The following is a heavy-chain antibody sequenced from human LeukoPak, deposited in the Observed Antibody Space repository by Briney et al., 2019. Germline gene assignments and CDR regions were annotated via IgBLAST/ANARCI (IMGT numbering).Heavy chain of an antibody. CDR3: ARQMIGSWDAFDI. D-gene: IGHD3-10*01. Sequence: PSETLSLTCAVYGGPFRGYYWSWIPQPPGKGLVWIVEINHSGSTNYNPSLKSRVTISVDTSKNQFSLKLSSVTAADTAVYYCARQMIGSWDAFDIWGQGTMVTVSS. CDR1: GGPFRGYY. J-gene: IGHJ3*02. V-gene: IGHV4-34*01. CDR2: INHSGST.